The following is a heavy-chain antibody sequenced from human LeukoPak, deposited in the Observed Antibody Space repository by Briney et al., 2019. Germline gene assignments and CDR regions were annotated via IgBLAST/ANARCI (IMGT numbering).Heavy chain of an antibody. CDR2: ISSSSSYI. D-gene: IGHD1-26*01. CDR1: GFTFSSYS. Sequence: GGSLRLSCAASGFTFSSYSMNWVRQAPGKGLEWVSSISSSSSYIYYADSVKGRFTISRDNAKNSLYLQMNSLRAEDTAVYYCVRDWRGSGGNFDYWGQGTLVTVSS. J-gene: IGHJ4*02. V-gene: IGHV3-21*01. CDR3: VRDWRGSGGNFDY.